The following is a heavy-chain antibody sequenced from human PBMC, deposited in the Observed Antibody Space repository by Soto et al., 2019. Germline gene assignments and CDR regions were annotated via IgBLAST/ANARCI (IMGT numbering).Heavy chain of an antibody. CDR2: ISGSGGNT. J-gene: IGHJ4*02. Sequence: GGSLRLSCAASGFTFSSYAMSWVRQAPGQGLEWVSVISGSGGNTYYADSVKGRFTISRDNSKNTLYLQTNSLRADDTAMYYCARWSYLDYWGQGTRVTVSS. V-gene: IGHV3-23*01. CDR3: ARWSYLDY. D-gene: IGHD3-3*01. CDR1: GFTFSSYA.